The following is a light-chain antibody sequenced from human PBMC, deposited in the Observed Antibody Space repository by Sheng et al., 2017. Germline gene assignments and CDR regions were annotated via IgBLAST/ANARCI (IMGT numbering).Light chain of an antibody. CDR1: QVGRKS. J-gene: IGLJ1*01. V-gene: IGLV3-21*02. CDR2: DDS. CDR3: QVWADTSVQYV. Sequence: SYVLTQPPSVSVAPGQTARITCGGDQVGRKSVHWYQQKPGQAPVVVVYDDSDRPSGIPERFSGSNSGNTATLTISRVEAGDEADYYCQVWADTSVQYVFGTGTTVSVL.